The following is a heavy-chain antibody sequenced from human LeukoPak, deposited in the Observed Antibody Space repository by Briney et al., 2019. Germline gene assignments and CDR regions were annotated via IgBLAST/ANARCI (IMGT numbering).Heavy chain of an antibody. CDR2: IWYDGSKK. D-gene: IGHD3-22*01. J-gene: IGHJ4*02. CDR1: GFTFSSNG. Sequence: GRSLRLSCAASGFTFSSNGMHWVRQAPGKGLEWVAVIWYDGSKKYYADSVKGRFTISRDNSKNTLFLQMNSLRAEDTAVYYCAKDYYDSSPGYFDYWGQGTLDTVSS. V-gene: IGHV3-33*06. CDR3: AKDYYDSSPGYFDY.